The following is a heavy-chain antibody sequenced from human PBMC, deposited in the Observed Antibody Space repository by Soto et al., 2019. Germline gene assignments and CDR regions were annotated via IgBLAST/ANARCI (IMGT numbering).Heavy chain of an antibody. Sequence: QVTLKESGPVLVKPTETLTLRCTVSGLSITDSEMGVSWIRQPPGKALDWLAHIDSSGEKSYRTFLKSRLTISKDTSKSQIVLIMTNMDPAYTATFYCARRHLAVAVSPWFDPWGQGILVTVSS. D-gene: IGHD3-16*01. CDR2: IDSSGEK. V-gene: IGHV2-26*01. CDR3: ARRHLAVAVSPWFDP. CDR1: GLSITDSEMG. J-gene: IGHJ5*02.